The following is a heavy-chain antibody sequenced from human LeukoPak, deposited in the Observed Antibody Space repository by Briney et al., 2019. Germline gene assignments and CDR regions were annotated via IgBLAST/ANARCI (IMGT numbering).Heavy chain of an antibody. CDR1: GFSLSTSGVG. D-gene: IGHD5-18*01. V-gene: IGHV2-5*02. Sequence: SGPTLVKPTQTLTLTCTFSGFSLSTSGVGVGWIRQPPGKALEWLALIYWDDDNRYSPSLKSRLTTTKDTSKNRVVLTMTNMDPVDTATYYCAHSPRGYSYGYGWYYFDYWGQGTLVTVSS. CDR2: IYWDDDN. CDR3: AHSPRGYSYGYGWYYFDY. J-gene: IGHJ4*02.